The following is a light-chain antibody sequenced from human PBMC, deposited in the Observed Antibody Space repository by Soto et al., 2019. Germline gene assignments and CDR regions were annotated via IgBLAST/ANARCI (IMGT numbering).Light chain of an antibody. CDR2: GAS. Sequence: ILMTKSPATLSVSTGERATLSCRASQSVSGNLAWYQQKPGKAPRLLIYGASTRATGIPARFSGSGAGTEFTLTISSLQSEYFAFYYCQQYGSSRTFGQGTKVDIK. V-gene: IGKV3-15*01. CDR1: QSVSGN. CDR3: QQYGSSRT. J-gene: IGKJ1*01.